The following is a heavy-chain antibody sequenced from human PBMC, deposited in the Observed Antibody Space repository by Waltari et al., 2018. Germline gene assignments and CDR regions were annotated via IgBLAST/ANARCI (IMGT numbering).Heavy chain of an antibody. Sequence: KFQGRVTITRDTSASTAYMELSSLRSEDTAVYYCAREVKKQLGSCFDYWGQGTLVTVSS. CDR3: AREVKKQLGSCFDY. V-gene: IGHV1-3*01. D-gene: IGHD6-13*01. J-gene: IGHJ4*02.